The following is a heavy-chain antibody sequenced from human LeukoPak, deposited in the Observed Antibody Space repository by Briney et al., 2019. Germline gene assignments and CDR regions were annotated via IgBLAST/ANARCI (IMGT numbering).Heavy chain of an antibody. D-gene: IGHD3-22*01. CDR3: ARDSYYDSSGYRGGFDY. Sequence: GMSLRLSCAASGFTFSENNVHWVRQAPGKGLEWVALISNDGNSKDYADSVKGRFTLSGDNSKTTLYLQMNSLRAEDTAVYYCARDSYYDSSGYRGGFDYWGQGTLVTVSS. V-gene: IGHV3-30*14. J-gene: IGHJ4*02. CDR1: GFTFSENN. CDR2: ISNDGNSK.